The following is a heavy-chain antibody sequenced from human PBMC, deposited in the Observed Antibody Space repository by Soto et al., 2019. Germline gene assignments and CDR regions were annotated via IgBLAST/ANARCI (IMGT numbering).Heavy chain of an antibody. CDR2: IYYSGST. D-gene: IGHD6-13*01. J-gene: IGHJ4*02. V-gene: IGHV4-39*01. Sequence: QLQLQESGPGLVKPSDTLSLTCTVSGGSISSSSYYWGWIRQPPGKGLEWIGSIYYSGSTYYNPSLKSRVPMSVDTSKNQFTLTLSSVTAADTAVYYCARHASTSTAAGTPYFDYWGQGTLVTVSS. CDR1: GGSISSSSYY. CDR3: ARHASTSTAAGTPYFDY.